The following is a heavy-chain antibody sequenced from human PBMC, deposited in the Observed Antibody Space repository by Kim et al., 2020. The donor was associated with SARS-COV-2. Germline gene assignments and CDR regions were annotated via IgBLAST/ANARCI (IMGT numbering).Heavy chain of an antibody. Sequence: GGSLRLSCRASGFAYNYYWMNWFRQAPGKGLEWVANIKPDGTEKNYMDSVKGRFTISRDNAKNSLYLQLNYLRVEDTAVYYCARIGYSSSCSDYWGQGTLVAVSP. V-gene: IGHV3-7*01. CDR1: GFAYNYYW. CDR2: IKPDGTEK. J-gene: IGHJ4*02. CDR3: ARIGYSSSCSDY. D-gene: IGHD2-2*01.